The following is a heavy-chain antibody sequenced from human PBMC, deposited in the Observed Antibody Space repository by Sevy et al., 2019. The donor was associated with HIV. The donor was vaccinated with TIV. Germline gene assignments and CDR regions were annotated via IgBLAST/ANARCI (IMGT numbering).Heavy chain of an antibody. D-gene: IGHD6-19*01. CDR1: GGTFSSYG. Sequence: ASVKVSCKASGGTFSSYGISWVRQAPGQGLEWMGGIIPILGTINYAQKFQGRVTITADESTKTAYMELRSLRSEDTAVYYCARGRSNGWYYFDYWGQETLVTVSS. CDR3: ARGRSNGWYYFDY. V-gene: IGHV1-69*13. CDR2: IIPILGTI. J-gene: IGHJ4*02.